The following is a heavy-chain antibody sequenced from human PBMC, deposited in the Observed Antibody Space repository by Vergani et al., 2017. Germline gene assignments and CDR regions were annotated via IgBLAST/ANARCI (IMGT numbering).Heavy chain of an antibody. D-gene: IGHD6-19*01. CDR3: ARDRLSHNWFDP. J-gene: IGHJ5*02. Sequence: QVQLQQWGAGLLKPSETLSLTCAVYGGSFSGYYWSWIRQPPGKGLEWIGEINHSGSTNYNPSLKSRVTISVDTSKNQFSLKLSSVTAADTAVYYCARDRLSHNWFDPWGQGTLVTVSS. V-gene: IGHV4-34*01. CDR1: GGSFSGYY. CDR2: INHSGST.